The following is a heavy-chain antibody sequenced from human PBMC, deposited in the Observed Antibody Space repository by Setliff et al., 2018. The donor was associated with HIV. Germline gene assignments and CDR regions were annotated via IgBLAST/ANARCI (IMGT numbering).Heavy chain of an antibody. V-gene: IGHV1-69*06. Sequence: GASVKVSCKASGGSFGNYAINWVRQAPGQGLEWMGGIIPLLGTPNYAHKFQGRVTITADKYSSTVYMELSSLRSEDSAVFYCARDRSGIAVAAPDAFDVWGQGTMVTVSS. J-gene: IGHJ3*01. D-gene: IGHD6-19*01. CDR3: ARDRSGIAVAAPDAFDV. CDR2: IIPLLGTP. CDR1: GGSFGNYA.